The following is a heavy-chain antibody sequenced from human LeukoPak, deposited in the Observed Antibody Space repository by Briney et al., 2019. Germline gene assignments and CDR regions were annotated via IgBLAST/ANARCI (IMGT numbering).Heavy chain of an antibody. Sequence: KTSETLSLTCTVSGGISSSAYYWGWIRQPPGKGLEWIGEINHSGSTNYNPSLKSRVTISVDTSKNQFSLKLSSVTAADTAVYYCARATVTTSPNWFDPWGQGTLVTVSS. CDR1: GGISSSAYY. D-gene: IGHD4-17*01. J-gene: IGHJ5*02. CDR3: ARATVTTSPNWFDP. CDR2: INHSGST. V-gene: IGHV4-38-2*02.